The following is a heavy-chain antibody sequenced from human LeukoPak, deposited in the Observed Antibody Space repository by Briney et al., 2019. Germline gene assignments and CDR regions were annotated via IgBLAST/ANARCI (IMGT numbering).Heavy chain of an antibody. Sequence: SVNVSCKVSGYTLPELSMHGLRPAPGKGREWMGGFDPGDGETIYAQKLQGRVTMTKDTSTDTAYVELSSLRSEDTAVYYCGGRDCSSASCPFDYWGQGSLVTVSS. D-gene: IGHD2-2*01. CDR3: GGRDCSSASCPFDY. V-gene: IGHV1-24*01. J-gene: IGHJ4*01. CDR1: GYTLPELS. CDR2: FDPGDGET.